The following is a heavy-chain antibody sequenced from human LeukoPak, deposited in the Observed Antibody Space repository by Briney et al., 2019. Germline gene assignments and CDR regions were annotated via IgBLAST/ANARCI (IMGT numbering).Heavy chain of an antibody. CDR2: ISGSGGST. J-gene: IGHJ3*02. V-gene: IGHV3-23*01. D-gene: IGHD2-2*01. CDR3: AKVRGYCSSTSCPGAFDI. CDR1: GFTLSSYA. Sequence: GGSLRLSCAASGFTLSSYAMSWVRQAPGKGLGWVSAISGSGGSTYYADSVKGRFTISRDNSKNTLYLQMNSLRAEDTAVYYCAKVRGYCSSTSCPGAFDIWGQGTMVTVSS.